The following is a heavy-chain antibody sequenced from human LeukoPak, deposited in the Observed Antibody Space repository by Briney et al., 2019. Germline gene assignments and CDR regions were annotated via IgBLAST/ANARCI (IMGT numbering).Heavy chain of an antibody. D-gene: IGHD3-10*01. J-gene: IGHJ4*02. V-gene: IGHV1-24*01. CDR3: ATDEVRGVLRSLHY. CDR2: FDPEDGET. CDR1: GYTLTELS. Sequence: ASVKVSCKVSGYTLTELSMYWVRQAPGKGLEWMGGFDPEDGETIYAQKFQGRVTMTEDTSTDTAYMELSSLRSEDTAVYYCATDEVRGVLRSLHYWGQGTLVTVSS.